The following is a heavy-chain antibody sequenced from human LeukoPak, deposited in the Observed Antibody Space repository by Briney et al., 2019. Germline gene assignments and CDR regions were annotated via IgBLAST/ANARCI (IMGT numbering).Heavy chain of an antibody. J-gene: IGHJ4*02. CDR3: ARVYPFSSLTIPDY. V-gene: IGHV1-18*01. CDR1: GYTFTSYG. Sequence: ASVKVSCKASGYTFTSYGISWVRQAPGQGLEWMGWISAYNGNTNYAQKLQGRVTMTTDTSTSTAYMGLRSLRSDDTAVYYCARVYPFSSLTIPDYWGQGTLVTVSS. CDR2: ISAYNGNT. D-gene: IGHD3-10*01.